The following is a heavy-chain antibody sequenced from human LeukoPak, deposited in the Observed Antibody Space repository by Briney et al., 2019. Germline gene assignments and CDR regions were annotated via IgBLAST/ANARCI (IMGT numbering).Heavy chain of an antibody. Sequence: ASVKVSCKASGYTFTSYGISWVRQAPGQGLEWMGWISAYNGNTNYAQKLQGRVTMTTDTSTSTAYMELRSPRSDDTAVYYCARTSIVGATTGFDYWGQGTLVTVSS. CDR1: GYTFTSYG. J-gene: IGHJ4*02. CDR3: ARTSIVGATTGFDY. D-gene: IGHD1-26*01. V-gene: IGHV1-18*01. CDR2: ISAYNGNT.